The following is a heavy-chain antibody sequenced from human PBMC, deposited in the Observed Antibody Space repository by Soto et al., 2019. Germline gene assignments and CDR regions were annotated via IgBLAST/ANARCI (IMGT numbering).Heavy chain of an antibody. CDR1: GCTFSNAW. CDR2: IKSKTDGGTT. J-gene: IGHJ6*04. Sequence: PGWSLRLSCAASGCTFSNAWMSLVRQAPGKGLEWGGRIKSKTDGGTTDYAAPVKGRFTISRDDSKNTLYLQMNSLKTEDTAVYYCTTTYSSGWARQRSLNRPPHYDSYGIDVWGEGIKVTVCS. V-gene: IGHV3-15*01. D-gene: IGHD6-19*01. CDR3: TTTYSSGWARQRSLNRPPHYDSYGIDV.